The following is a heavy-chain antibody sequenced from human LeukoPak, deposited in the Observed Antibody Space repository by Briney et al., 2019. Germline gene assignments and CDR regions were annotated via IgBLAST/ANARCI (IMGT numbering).Heavy chain of an antibody. CDR1: GYTFTSYD. J-gene: IGHJ4*02. D-gene: IGHD1-26*01. CDR3: ARGVGATHRVYFDY. CDR2: MNPNSGNT. Sequence: ASVTVSCKASGYTFTSYDINWVRQATGQGLEWMGWMNPNSGNTGYAQKFQGRVTMTRNTSISTAYMELSSLRSEDTAVYYCARGVGATHRVYFDYWGQGTLVTVSS. V-gene: IGHV1-8*01.